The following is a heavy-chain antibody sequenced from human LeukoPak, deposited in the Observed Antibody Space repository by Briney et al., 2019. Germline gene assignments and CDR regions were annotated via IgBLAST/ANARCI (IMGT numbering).Heavy chain of an antibody. D-gene: IGHD1-1*01. V-gene: IGHV3-23*01. J-gene: IGHJ4*02. CDR3: AKGQELDDGVFDS. CDR2: IRSNGDTT. CDR1: GFTFGNYA. Sequence: PGGSLRLSCAASGFTFGNYAMTWVRQAPGKGLERVSTIRSNGDTTYNADSVKGRFTISRDNSKNTLYLELNSLRVEDTATFYCAKGQELDDGVFDSWGQGTMVTVSS.